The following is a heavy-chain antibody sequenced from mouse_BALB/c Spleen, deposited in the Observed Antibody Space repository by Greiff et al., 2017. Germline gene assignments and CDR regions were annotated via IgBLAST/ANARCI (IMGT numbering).Heavy chain of an antibody. J-gene: IGHJ4*01. V-gene: IGHV3-2*02. Sequence: VQLKESGPGLVKPSQSLSLTCTVTGYSITSDYAWNWIRQFPGNKLEWMGYISYSGSTSYNPSLKSRISITRDTSKNQFFLQLNSVTTEDTATYYCARGGYGNYLYYYAMDYWGQGTSVTVSS. CDR3: ARGGYGNYLYYYAMDY. D-gene: IGHD2-1*01. CDR2: ISYSGST. CDR1: GYSITSDYA.